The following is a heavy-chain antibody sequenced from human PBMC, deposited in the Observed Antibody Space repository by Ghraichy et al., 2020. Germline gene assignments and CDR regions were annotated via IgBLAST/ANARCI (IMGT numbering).Heavy chain of an antibody. J-gene: IGHJ4*02. Sequence: QTLSLTCTVSGGSVSSSSYYWSWIRQPPGKGLEWIGYIYYSGSTNYNPSLKSRVTISVDTSKNQFSLKLSSVTAADTAVYYCARIVEMATTFDYWGQGTLVTVSS. D-gene: IGHD5-24*01. CDR3: ARIVEMATTFDY. CDR2: IYYSGST. V-gene: IGHV4-61*01. CDR1: GGSVSSSSYY.